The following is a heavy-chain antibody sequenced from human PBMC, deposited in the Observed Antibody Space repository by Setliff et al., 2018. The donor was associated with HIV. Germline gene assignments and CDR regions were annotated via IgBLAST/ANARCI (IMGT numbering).Heavy chain of an antibody. J-gene: IGHJ4*02. Sequence: SETLSLTCTVSGGSFSSGSYYWSWIRQSAGKGLEWIGRIYTSGSTNYNPSLKSRVTMSVDTSKNQFSLKLSSVTAADTAVHYCARYSSGWSFFDYWGQGTLVTVSS. CDR1: GGSFSSGSYY. CDR3: ARYSSGWSFFDY. V-gene: IGHV4-61*02. D-gene: IGHD6-19*01. CDR2: IYTSGST.